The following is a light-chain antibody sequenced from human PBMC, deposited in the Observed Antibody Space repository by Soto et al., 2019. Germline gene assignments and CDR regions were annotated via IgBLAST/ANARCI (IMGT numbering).Light chain of an antibody. Sequence: EIVMTQSPATLSVSPGERATLSCRASQSVRSNLAWYQQKPGQAPRLLIYGASTSATGIPARFSGSGSGTEFTLTISSLQSEDFAVYYCQHHNNWPPTFGQGTKVEIK. V-gene: IGKV3-15*01. CDR2: GAS. J-gene: IGKJ1*01. CDR1: QSVRSN. CDR3: QHHNNWPPT.